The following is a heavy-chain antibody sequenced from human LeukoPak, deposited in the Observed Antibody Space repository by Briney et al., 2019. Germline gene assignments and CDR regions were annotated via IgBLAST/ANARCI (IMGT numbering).Heavy chain of an antibody. CDR1: GFTFSSYS. CDR3: ARDKDTAMVGDLIDY. J-gene: IGHJ4*02. D-gene: IGHD5-18*01. CDR2: ISSSSSYI. Sequence: GGSLRLSCAASGFTFSSYSMNWVRQAPGKGLEWVSSISSSSSYIYYADSVKSRFTISRDNAKNSLYLQMNSLRAEDTAVYYCARDKDTAMVGDLIDYWGQGTLVTVSS. V-gene: IGHV3-21*01.